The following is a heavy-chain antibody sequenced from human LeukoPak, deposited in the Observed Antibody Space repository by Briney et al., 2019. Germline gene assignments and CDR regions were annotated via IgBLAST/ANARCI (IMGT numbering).Heavy chain of an antibody. CDR1: GGSISSYY. J-gene: IGHJ4*02. D-gene: IGHD1-26*01. CDR2: IYYSGST. CDR3: ASTSIVGATTFDY. V-gene: IGHV4-59*01. Sequence: SETLSLTCTVSGGSISSYYWSWIRQPPGKGLEWIGYIYYSGSTNYNPSLKSRVTLSVDTSKNQFSLKLSSVTAADTAVYYCASTSIVGATTFDYWGQGTLVTVSS.